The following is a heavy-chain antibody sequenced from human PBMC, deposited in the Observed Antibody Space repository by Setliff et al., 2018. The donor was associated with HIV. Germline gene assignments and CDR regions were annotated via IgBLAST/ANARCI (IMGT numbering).Heavy chain of an antibody. CDR3: ARVSRWWSVPACFERIDYDDY. J-gene: IGHJ4*02. Sequence: PGGSLRLSCTVSGLTFRSYALHWVRQAPGKGLEWVAVISYDGHHKHYADSVKGRFTISRDNSKDTLYLQMNGRRVEDTAVYFCARVSRWWSVPACFERIDYDDYWGQGTLVTVSS. CDR2: ISYDGHHK. CDR1: GLTFRSYA. D-gene: IGHD3-16*01. V-gene: IGHV3-30*04.